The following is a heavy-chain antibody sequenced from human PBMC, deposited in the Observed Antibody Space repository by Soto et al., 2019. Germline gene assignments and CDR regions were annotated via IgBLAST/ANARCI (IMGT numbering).Heavy chain of an antibody. CDR2: IIPIFGTA. V-gene: IGHV1-69*12. J-gene: IGHJ4*02. CDR3: ARSALVEWDGCFDY. Sequence: QVQLVQSGAEVKKPGSSVKVSCKASGGTFSSYAISWVRQAPGQGLEWMGGIIPIFGTANYAQKFQGRVTITADETTNTANMELSSLRAKDTAVYYCARSALVEWDGCFDYWGQGTLVTVCS. CDR1: GGTFSSYA. D-gene: IGHD3-3*01.